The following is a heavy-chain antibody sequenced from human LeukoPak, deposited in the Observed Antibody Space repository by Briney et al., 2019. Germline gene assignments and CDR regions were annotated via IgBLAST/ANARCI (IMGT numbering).Heavy chain of an antibody. CDR2: ISYDGSNK. CDR1: GFTFSSYG. D-gene: IGHD3-10*01. V-gene: IGHV3-30*03. Sequence: GGSLRLSCAASGFTFSSYGMHWVRQAPGKGLEWVAVISYDGSNKYYADSVKGRFTISRDNSKNSLYLQMNSLRAEDTAVYYCARKVRGVFLDYWGQGTLVTVSS. CDR3: ARKVRGVFLDY. J-gene: IGHJ4*02.